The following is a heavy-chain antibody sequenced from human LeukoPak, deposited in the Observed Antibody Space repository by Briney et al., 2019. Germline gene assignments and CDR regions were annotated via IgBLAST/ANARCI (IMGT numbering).Heavy chain of an antibody. J-gene: IGHJ4*02. CDR1: GLTVSSYT. V-gene: IGHV3-23*01. CDR2: LSFGGGTI. D-gene: IGHD2-2*01. CDR3: AKEVVPGTSRSFDY. Sequence: PGGSLRLSCAASGLTVSSYTMAWVRQAPGKGLECVSSLSFGGGTIYYADSVKGRFTISRDTSKNTLYLQMNSLRAEDTAIYYCAKEVVPGTSRSFDYWGQGTLVTVSS.